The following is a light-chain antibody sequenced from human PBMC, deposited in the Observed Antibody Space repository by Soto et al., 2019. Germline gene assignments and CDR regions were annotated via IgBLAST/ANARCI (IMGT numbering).Light chain of an antibody. CDR3: QQYGTSPQT. CDR1: QSVINSY. V-gene: IGKV3-20*01. CDR2: GAY. J-gene: IGKJ1*01. Sequence: EVVLTQSPGTLSLSSGERATLSCRASQSVINSYLAWYQQKPGQAPRLLLYGAYNRATGIPDRFSGSGSGTEFTLTISRLEPEDFAVYYCQQYGTSPQTFGQGTKVDIK.